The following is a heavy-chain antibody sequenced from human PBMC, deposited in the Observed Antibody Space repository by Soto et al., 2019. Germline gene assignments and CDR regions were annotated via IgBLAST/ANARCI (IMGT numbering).Heavy chain of an antibody. V-gene: IGHV3-23*01. CDR1: GFIFRTYA. CDR3: AKDLRPDGRYDLDY. D-gene: IGHD1-26*01. Sequence: EVQLLESGGGLAQPGGSLRLSCAASGFIFRTYAMNWVRQAPGKGLEWVSVMVGDGSSSDYADSVRGRFTISRDNSKNTLYLQMNNVRAEDTAVYYCAKDLRPDGRYDLDYWGQGTLVTVSS. CDR2: MVGDGSSS. J-gene: IGHJ4*02.